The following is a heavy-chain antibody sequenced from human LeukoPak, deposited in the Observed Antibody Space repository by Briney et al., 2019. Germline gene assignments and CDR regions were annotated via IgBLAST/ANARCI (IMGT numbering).Heavy chain of an antibody. V-gene: IGHV3-53*01. CDR3: ARDTKN. J-gene: IGHJ4*02. CDR2: IYIGGST. CDR1: GFTVSNNY. D-gene: IGHD1-1*01. Sequence: PGGSLRLSCAASGFTVSNNYMSWVRQAPGKGLECVSIIYIGGSTYYADSVKGRLTISRDNSKNTLYLQLNSLRVEDTAVYYCARDTKNWGQGTLVTVSS.